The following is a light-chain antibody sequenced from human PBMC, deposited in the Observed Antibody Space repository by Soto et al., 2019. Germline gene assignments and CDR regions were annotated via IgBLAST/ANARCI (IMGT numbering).Light chain of an antibody. V-gene: IGKV2-30*01. CDR3: MQGISFT. CDR2: KVS. J-gene: IGKJ1*01. CDR1: QSLVYSDGNTY. Sequence: IVLTQSPLSLSVTLGQPASISCRSSQSLVYSDGNTYLNWFHQRPGQSPRRLIHKVSNRDSGVPDRFSGSGSDTDFTLSISRVEADDVGVFYCMQGISFTFGQGTNVE.